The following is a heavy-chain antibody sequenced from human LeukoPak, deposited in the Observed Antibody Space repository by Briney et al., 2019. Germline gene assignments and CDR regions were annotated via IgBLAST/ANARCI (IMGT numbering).Heavy chain of an antibody. CDR3: VRDRSTVTTPYFDY. J-gene: IGHJ4*02. D-gene: IGHD4-11*01. CDR2: LNLNSGGT. CDR1: GYTFTGYY. Sequence: ASVKISCKASGYTFTGYYMHWVRQAPGQGLEWMGWLNLNSGGTNHAQKFRVRVTMTRDTSISTAYMELNRLSSDDTAVYYCVRDRSTVTTPYFDYWGQGTLVTVSS. V-gene: IGHV1-2*02.